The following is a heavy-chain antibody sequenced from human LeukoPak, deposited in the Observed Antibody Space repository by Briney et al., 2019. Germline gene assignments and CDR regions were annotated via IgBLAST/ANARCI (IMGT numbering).Heavy chain of an antibody. D-gene: IGHD3-3*01. J-gene: IGHJ5*02. CDR2: IIPIFGTA. CDR3: ARGTRVLRFLEWSNWFDP. CDR1: VGTFSSYA. Sequence: ASVKVSCKASVGTFSSYAISWVRQAPGQRLEWMGRIIPIFGTANYAQKFQGRVTITADKSTSTAYMELSSLRSEDTAVYYCARGTRVLRFLEWSNWFDPWGQGTLVTVSS. V-gene: IGHV1-69*06.